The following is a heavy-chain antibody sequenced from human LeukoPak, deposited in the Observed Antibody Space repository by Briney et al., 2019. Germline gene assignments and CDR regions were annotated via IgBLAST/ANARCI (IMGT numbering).Heavy chain of an antibody. CDR1: GYTFTSYG. CDR3: NEYSSSSFRLGPPENWFDP. Sequence: GASVKVSCKASGYTFTSYGISWVRQAPGQGLEWMGRIIPILGIANYAQKFQGRVTITADKSTSTAYMELSSLRSEDTAVYYCNEYSSSSFRLGPPENWFDPWGQGTLVTVSS. V-gene: IGHV1-69*04. J-gene: IGHJ5*02. D-gene: IGHD6-6*01. CDR2: IIPILGIA.